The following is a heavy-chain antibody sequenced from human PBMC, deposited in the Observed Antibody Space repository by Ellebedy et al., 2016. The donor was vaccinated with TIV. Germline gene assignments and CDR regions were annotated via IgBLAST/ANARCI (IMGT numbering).Heavy chain of an antibody. Sequence: ASVKVSCKASGGTFSSYAISWVRQAPGQGLEWMGWISAYNGNTNYAQKLQGRVTMTTDTSTSTAYMELRSLRSDDTAVYYCARNLRGDTAMVSQYYYGMDVWGQGTTVTVSS. D-gene: IGHD5-18*01. V-gene: IGHV1-18*01. CDR2: ISAYNGNT. J-gene: IGHJ6*02. CDR3: ARNLRGDTAMVSQYYYGMDV. CDR1: GGTFSSYA.